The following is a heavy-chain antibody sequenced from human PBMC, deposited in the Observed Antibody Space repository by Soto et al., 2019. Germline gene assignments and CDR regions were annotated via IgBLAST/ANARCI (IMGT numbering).Heavy chain of an antibody. Sequence: QAQLVESGGGVVQPGRSLRLSWAASGFTFSTYDMHWVRLARGKGLEWVAVIWFHGTNTYYAESVKGRFTISRDNSKNTLYLQMNSLRAEDTAVYYCVTDTNYYGSESFGMDVWGQGTTVTVSS. CDR1: GFTFSTYD. D-gene: IGHD3-10*01. V-gene: IGHV3-33*01. J-gene: IGHJ6*02. CDR3: VTDTNYYGSESFGMDV. CDR2: IWFHGTNT.